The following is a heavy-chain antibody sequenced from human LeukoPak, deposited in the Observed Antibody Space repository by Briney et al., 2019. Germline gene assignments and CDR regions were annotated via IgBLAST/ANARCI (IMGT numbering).Heavy chain of an antibody. CDR1: GFTFSSYA. V-gene: IGHV3-23*01. Sequence: PGGSLRLSCAASGFTFSSYAMSWVRQAPGKGLEWVSAISGSGGSTYYADSVKGRFTISRDNSKNTLYLQMNSLRAEDTAVYYCAKYEESHILTPNWFDPWGQGTLVTVSS. CDR2: ISGSGGST. CDR3: AKYEESHILTPNWFDP. D-gene: IGHD3-9*01. J-gene: IGHJ5*02.